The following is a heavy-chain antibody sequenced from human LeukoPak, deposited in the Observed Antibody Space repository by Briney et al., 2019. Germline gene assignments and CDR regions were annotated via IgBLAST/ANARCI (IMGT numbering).Heavy chain of an antibody. CDR3: AKASSGSSSRPVDY. CDR2: ISGDGGSA. Sequence: GGSLRLSCVASGFTFHDYAMSWVRQVPGKGLEWVSLISGDGGSASYAGSVKGRFTISRDNSNNSLYLQMNSLRTEDTAFYYCAKASSGSSSRPVDYWGQGTLVTVSS. V-gene: IGHV3-43*02. CDR1: GFTFHDYA. D-gene: IGHD3-10*01. J-gene: IGHJ4*02.